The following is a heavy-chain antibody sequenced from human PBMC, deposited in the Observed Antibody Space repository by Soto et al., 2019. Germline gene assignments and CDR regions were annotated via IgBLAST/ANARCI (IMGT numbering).Heavy chain of an antibody. CDR3: AREGRADYYYYGMDV. D-gene: IGHD6-19*01. Sequence: SLRLSCAASGFTFSSYAMHWVRQAPGKGLEWVAVISYDGSNKYYADSVKGRFTISRDNSKNTLYLQMNSLRAEDTAVYYCAREGRADYYYYGMDVWGQGTTVTVSS. CDR1: GFTFSSYA. CDR2: ISYDGSNK. J-gene: IGHJ6*02. V-gene: IGHV3-30-3*01.